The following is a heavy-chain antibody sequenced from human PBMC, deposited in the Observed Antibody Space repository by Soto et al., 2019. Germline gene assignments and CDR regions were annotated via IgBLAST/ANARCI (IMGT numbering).Heavy chain of an antibody. CDR1: GGSVSGDDW. Sequence: QVQLQESGPGLVKPSETLSLTCAVSGGSVSGDDWWSWVRQPPEKGLEWIGELYQSGTTNYNPSLNSRVTISLDKSKNQLSLKLTSLTAADTAVYYCARGSGWRVDPWGQGTLVTVSS. D-gene: IGHD2-15*01. CDR2: LYQSGTT. J-gene: IGHJ5*02. CDR3: ARGSGWRVDP. V-gene: IGHV4-4*02.